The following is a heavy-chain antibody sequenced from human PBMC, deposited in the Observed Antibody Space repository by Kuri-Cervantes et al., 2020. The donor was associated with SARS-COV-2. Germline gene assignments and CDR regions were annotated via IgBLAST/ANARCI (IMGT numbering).Heavy chain of an antibody. D-gene: IGHD6-13*01. V-gene: IGHV3-74*01. J-gene: IGHJ4*02. Sequence: GESLKISCAASGFTFSSYSMHWVRQAPGKGLVWVSRINSEGSTTNYADSVKGRFTISRDNAKNTLYLQMNSLRAEDTAVYYCARDLSSSWYEGAGDHIGYWGQGTLVTVSS. CDR2: INSEGSTT. CDR3: ARDLSSSWYEGAGDHIGY. CDR1: GFTFSSYS.